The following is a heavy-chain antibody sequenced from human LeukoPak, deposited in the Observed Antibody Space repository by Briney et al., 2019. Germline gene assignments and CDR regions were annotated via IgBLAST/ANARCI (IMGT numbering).Heavy chain of an antibody. CDR1: GGSISSYY. CDR3: ASGYSSSWLLDY. D-gene: IGHD6-13*01. CDR2: IYYSGST. J-gene: IGHJ4*02. V-gene: IGHV4-59*01. Sequence: SETLSLTRTVSGGSISSYYWSWIRQPPGKGLEWIGYIYYSGSTNYNPSLKSRVTISVDTSKNQFSLKLSSVTAADTAVYYCASGYSSSWLLDYWGQGTLVTVSS.